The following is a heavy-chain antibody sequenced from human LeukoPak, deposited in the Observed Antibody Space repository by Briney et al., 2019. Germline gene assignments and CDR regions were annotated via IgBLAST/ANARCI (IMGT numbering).Heavy chain of an antibody. CDR3: ARGWQWLVRDAFDI. V-gene: IGHV4-34*01. Sequence: SSETLSLTCAVYGGSFSGYYWSWIRQPPGKGLEWIGEINHSGSTNYNPSPKSRVTISVDTSKNQFSLKLSSVTAADTAVYYCARGWQWLVRDAFDIWGQGTMVTVSS. D-gene: IGHD6-19*01. J-gene: IGHJ3*02. CDR1: GGSFSGYY. CDR2: INHSGST.